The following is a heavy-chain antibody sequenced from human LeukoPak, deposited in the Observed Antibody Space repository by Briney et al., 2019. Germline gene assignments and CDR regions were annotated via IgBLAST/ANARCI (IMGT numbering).Heavy chain of an antibody. CDR3: ARVSSGGSFYYFDY. V-gene: IGHV3-20*01. CDR1: GFTVSSNY. CDR2: TNWNGGST. D-gene: IGHD6-19*01. J-gene: IGHJ4*02. Sequence: GGSLRLSCAASGFTVSSNYMSWVRQAPGKGLEWVSGTNWNGGSTGYADSVKGRFTISRDNAKKSLYLQMNSLRAEDTALYHCARVSSGGSFYYFDYWGQGTLVTVSS.